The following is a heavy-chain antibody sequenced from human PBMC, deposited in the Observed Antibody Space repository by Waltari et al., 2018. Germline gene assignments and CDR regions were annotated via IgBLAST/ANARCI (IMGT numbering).Heavy chain of an antibody. J-gene: IGHJ6*02. V-gene: IGHV3-30*03. CDR1: GLRFLSHG. CDR2: INYAGSNK. D-gene: IGHD4-17*01. CDR3: AGTMVTHAMDV. Sequence: QVQLVESGGGVVQQGRSLRLSCAASGLRFLSHGMLWVCQAPGKGLEWVAVINYAGSNKNYADSVRGRFTISRDNSKNTLYLQMNSLRAEDTAVYYCAGTMVTHAMDVWGQGTSVTVSS.